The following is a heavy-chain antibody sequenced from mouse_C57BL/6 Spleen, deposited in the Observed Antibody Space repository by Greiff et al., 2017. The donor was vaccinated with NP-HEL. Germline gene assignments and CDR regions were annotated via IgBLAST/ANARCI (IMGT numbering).Heavy chain of an antibody. Sequence: QVQLQQPGTELVKPGASVKLSCKASGYTFTSYWMHWVQQRPGQGLEWIGNINPSNGGTNYNEKFKSKATLTVDKSSSTAYMQLSSLTSEDSAVYYCAREGAYYSNYDFDYWGQGTTLTVSS. J-gene: IGHJ2*01. D-gene: IGHD2-5*01. CDR2: INPSNGGT. CDR3: AREGAYYSNYDFDY. V-gene: IGHV1-53*01. CDR1: GYTFTSYW.